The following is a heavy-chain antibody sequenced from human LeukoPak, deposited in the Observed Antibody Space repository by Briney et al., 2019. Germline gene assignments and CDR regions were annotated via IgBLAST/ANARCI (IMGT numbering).Heavy chain of an antibody. CDR1: GFTFSNYW. V-gene: IGHV3-7*01. CDR3: ARDQGIMFFDN. J-gene: IGHJ4*02. D-gene: IGHD2-21*01. CDR2: IKQDGSET. Sequence: GGSLRLSCAASGFTFSNYWMSWVRQAPGKGLEYVANIKQDGSETYYVDSVKGPFTISRDNAKSSLYLQMNSLRVEDTAVYYCARDQGIMFFDNWGQGTLVTVSS.